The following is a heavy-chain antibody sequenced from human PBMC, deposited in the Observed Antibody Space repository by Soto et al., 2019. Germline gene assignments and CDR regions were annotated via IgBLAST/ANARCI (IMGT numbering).Heavy chain of an antibody. CDR3: ARDKISGLFDY. J-gene: IGHJ4*02. Sequence: QVQLQQWGAGLLKPSETLSLTCAVYGGSFSGYYWTWIRQPPGTGLEWIGEINHSGSTNYNLSLKSRVTISVETSKIQFSLKLTSVTAAYTAVYYCARDKISGLFDYWGEGTLVTVSS. CDR2: INHSGST. V-gene: IGHV4-34*01. CDR1: GGSFSGYY.